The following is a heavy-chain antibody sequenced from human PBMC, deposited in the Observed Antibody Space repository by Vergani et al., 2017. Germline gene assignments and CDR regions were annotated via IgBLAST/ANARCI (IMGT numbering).Heavy chain of an antibody. J-gene: IGHJ2*01. V-gene: IGHV5-51*01. D-gene: IGHD5-24*01. CDR2: IYPGDSDT. Sequence: EVQLVQSGAEVKKPGESLKISCKGSGYSFTSYWIGWVRQMPGKGLEWMGIIYPGDSDTRYSPSFQGQVTISADKSISTAYLQWSSLKASDTAMYYCASRSFEMATIVGPARGAYWYFDLWGRGTLVTVSS. CDR3: ASRSFEMATIVGPARGAYWYFDL. CDR1: GYSFTSYW.